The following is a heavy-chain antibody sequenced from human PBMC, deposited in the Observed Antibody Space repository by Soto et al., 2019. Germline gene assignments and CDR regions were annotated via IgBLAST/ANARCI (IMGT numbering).Heavy chain of an antibody. CDR1: GGTFSSYA. CDR2: IIPIFGTA. CDR3: ARDPVYGAGLYYFDY. Sequence: QVQLGQSGAEVQKAGSSVKVSCTASGGTFSSYAISWVRQAPGQGLEWMGGIIPIFGTANYAQKFQGRVTITADESTSTAYMELSSLRSEDTAVYYCARDPVYGAGLYYFDYAGHVTLVTVSS. V-gene: IGHV1-69*01. D-gene: IGHD4-17*01. J-gene: IGHJ4*01.